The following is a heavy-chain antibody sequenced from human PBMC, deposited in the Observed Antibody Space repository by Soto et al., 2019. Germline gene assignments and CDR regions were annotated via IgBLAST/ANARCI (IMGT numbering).Heavy chain of an antibody. CDR2: ISYDGSNK. D-gene: IGHD2-2*01. CDR3: ARQVGDTIYYYGMDV. Sequence: GGSLRLSCAASGFTFSSYAMYWVRQAPGKGLEWVAVISYDGSNKYYADSVKGRFTISRDNSKNTLYLQMNSLRAEDTAVYYCARQVGDTIYYYGMDVWGQGTTVTVSS. CDR1: GFTFSSYA. J-gene: IGHJ6*02. V-gene: IGHV3-30-3*01.